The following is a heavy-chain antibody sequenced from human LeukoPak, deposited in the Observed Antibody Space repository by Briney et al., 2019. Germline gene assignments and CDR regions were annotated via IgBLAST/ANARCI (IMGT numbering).Heavy chain of an antibody. D-gene: IGHD3-22*01. CDR3: AREYHDSSGYLDY. V-gene: IGHV3-23*01. CDR1: GFTFRRYG. CDR2: VSDSGRNT. Sequence: GGSLRLSCAASGFTFRRYGMTWVRQATGKGLDWVSSVSDSGRNTYYADSVKGRFTISRDNSRNTLYLQMNSLRAEDTAVYYCAREYHDSSGYLDYWGQGTLVTVSS. J-gene: IGHJ4*02.